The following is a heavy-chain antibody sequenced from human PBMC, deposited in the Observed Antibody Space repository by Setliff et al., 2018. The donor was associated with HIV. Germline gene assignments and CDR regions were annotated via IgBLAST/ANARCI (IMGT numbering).Heavy chain of an antibody. D-gene: IGHD3-22*01. CDR3: ARDTEMITTTDAFDI. J-gene: IGHJ3*02. CDR2: ITADGSST. Sequence: GGSLRLSCAASGFTFSDYWMHWVRQAPGKGLVWVSRITADGSSTRYADSVNGRFTISRDNAKNTMYLAMNSLRAEDTAVYYCARDTEMITTTDAFDIWGQGTMVTISS. V-gene: IGHV3-74*01. CDR1: GFTFSDYW.